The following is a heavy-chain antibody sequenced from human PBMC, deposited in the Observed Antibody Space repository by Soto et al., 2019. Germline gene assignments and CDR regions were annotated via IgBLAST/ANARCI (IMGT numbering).Heavy chain of an antibody. CDR1: GGTFSSYA. V-gene: IGHV1-69*13. Sequence: ASVKVSCKASGGTFSSYAISWVRQAPGQGLEWMGGIIPIFGTANYAQKFQGRVTITADESTSTAYMELSSLRSEDTAVYYCGARCSSRWSGWFDPWGQGTLVTVSS. J-gene: IGHJ5*02. CDR2: IIPIFGTA. D-gene: IGHD6-13*01. CDR3: GARCSSRWSGWFDP.